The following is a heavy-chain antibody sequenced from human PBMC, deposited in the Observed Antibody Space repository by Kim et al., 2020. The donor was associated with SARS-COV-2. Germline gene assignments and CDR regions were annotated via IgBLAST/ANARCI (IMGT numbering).Heavy chain of an antibody. J-gene: IGHJ4*02. Sequence: NYNPSLKSRVTKALETSKSQFSMKLSSVTAADTAVYYCARTSRGYSSGGDYWGQGTLVTVSS. CDR3: ARTSRGYSSGGDY. V-gene: IGHV4-59*01. D-gene: IGHD6-19*01.